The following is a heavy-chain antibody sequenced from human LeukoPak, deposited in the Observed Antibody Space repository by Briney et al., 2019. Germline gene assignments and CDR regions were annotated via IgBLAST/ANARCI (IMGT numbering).Heavy chain of an antibody. CDR1: GFTFSSYA. CDR2: ISYDGSNK. V-gene: IGHV3-30*14. D-gene: IGHD5-24*01. J-gene: IGHJ4*02. CDR3: GGGDGHNHGDY. Sequence: PGGSLRLSCAASGFTFSSYAMHWVRQAPGKGLEWVAVISYDGSNKYYADSVKGRFTISRDNSKNTLYLQMISLRAEDTAVYYCGGGDGHNHGDYWGQGTLVTVSS.